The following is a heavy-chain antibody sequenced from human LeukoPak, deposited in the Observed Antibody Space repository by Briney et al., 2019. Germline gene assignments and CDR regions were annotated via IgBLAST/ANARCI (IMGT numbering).Heavy chain of an antibody. J-gene: IGHJ4*02. D-gene: IGHD6-13*01. CDR3: ARVPAAGMDY. V-gene: IGHV4-38-2*02. CDR2: IYQSETA. CDR1: GYSISSGYF. Sequence: SETLSLTCTVSGYSISSGYFWGWMRQPPGKGLEWIGSIYQSETAHYNPSLKSRVTISVDTSKNQFSLKLSSVTAADTAVYYCARVPAAGMDYWGQGTLVTVSS.